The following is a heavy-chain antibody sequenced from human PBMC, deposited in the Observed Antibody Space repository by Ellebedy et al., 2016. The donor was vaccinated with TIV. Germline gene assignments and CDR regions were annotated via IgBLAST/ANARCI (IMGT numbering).Heavy chain of an antibody. CDR3: ARSDYGDYAGMDV. V-gene: IGHV4-30-2*01. CDR2: IYHSGST. Sequence: LRLXXAVSGGSISSGGYSWSWIRQPPGKGLEWIGYIYHSGSTYYNPSLKSRVTISVDRSKNQFSLKLSSVTAADTAVYYCARSDYGDYAGMDVWGQGTTVTVSS. J-gene: IGHJ6*02. CDR1: GGSISSGGYS. D-gene: IGHD4-17*01.